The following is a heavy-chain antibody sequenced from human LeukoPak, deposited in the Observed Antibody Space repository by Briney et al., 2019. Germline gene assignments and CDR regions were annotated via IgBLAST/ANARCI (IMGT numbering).Heavy chain of an antibody. V-gene: IGHV4-34*01. J-gene: IGHJ4*02. D-gene: IGHD6-19*01. CDR1: GGSFSGYY. CDR2: INHSGST. CDR3: ARQDTSGYSSGWPPFDN. Sequence: PSETLSLTCAVYGGSFSGYYWSWIRRPPGKGLEWIGEINHSGSTNYNPSLKSRVTISVDTSKNQFSLKLSSVTAADTAVYYCARQDTSGYSSGWPPFDNWGQGTLVTVSS.